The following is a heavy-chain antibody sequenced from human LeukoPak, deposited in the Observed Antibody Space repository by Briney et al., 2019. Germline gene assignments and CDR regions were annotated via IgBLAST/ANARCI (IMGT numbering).Heavy chain of an antibody. J-gene: IGHJ4*02. V-gene: IGHV3-30-3*01. D-gene: IGHD6-19*01. CDR1: GFIFSSYD. Sequence: QPGGSLRLSCAASGFIFSSYDMHWVRQARGKGLEWVAVISYDGSNKYYADSVKGRFTISRDNSKSTLYMQMNSLRPEDTAVYYCARDKSTVGQWLVRPPFQDFWGRGTLVTVSS. CDR3: ARDKSTVGQWLVRPPFQDF. CDR2: ISYDGSNK.